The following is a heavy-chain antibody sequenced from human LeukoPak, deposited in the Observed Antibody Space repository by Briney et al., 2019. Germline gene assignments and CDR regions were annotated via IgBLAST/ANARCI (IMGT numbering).Heavy chain of an antibody. CDR3: ARDLGQYYDTSDNWFDP. Sequence: GGSLRLSCAASGFTFSNHWMHWVRQAPGKGLVWVSRINSDGVNTSYADSVKGRFTISRDNAKNTLNLQMNSLRAEDTAVYYCARDLGQYYDTSDNWFDPWGQGTLVTVSS. CDR1: GFTFSNHW. V-gene: IGHV3-74*01. J-gene: IGHJ5*02. CDR2: INSDGVNT. D-gene: IGHD3-22*01.